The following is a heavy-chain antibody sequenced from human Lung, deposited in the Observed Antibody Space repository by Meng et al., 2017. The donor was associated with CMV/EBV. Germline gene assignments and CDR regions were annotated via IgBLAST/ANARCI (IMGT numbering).Heavy chain of an antibody. Sequence: GESXKISCKGSGYSFASYWIAWVRQMPGKGLEWMGIIYPGDSDTRYSPSFQGQVTISADQSISTAYLQWSSLKASDTAMYYCARRDRAYCGGNCYREAVDIWXQGTMVTVSS. J-gene: IGHJ3*02. CDR3: ARRDRAYCGGNCYREAVDI. D-gene: IGHD2-21*01. V-gene: IGHV5-51*01. CDR2: IYPGDSDT. CDR1: GYSFASYW.